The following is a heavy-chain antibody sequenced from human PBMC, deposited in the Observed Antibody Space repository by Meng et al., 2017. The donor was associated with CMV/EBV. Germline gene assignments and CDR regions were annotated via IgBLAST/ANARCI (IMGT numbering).Heavy chain of an antibody. Sequence: GGSLRLSCAASGFTFSSYSVNWVRQAPGKGLEWVSSISSSSSYIYYADSVKGRFTISRDNAKNSLYLQMNSLRAEDTAVYYCARASSGSYYLNWFDPWGQGTLVTVSS. V-gene: IGHV3-21*01. CDR3: ARASSGSYYLNWFDP. CDR1: GFTFSSYS. CDR2: ISSSSSYI. J-gene: IGHJ5*02. D-gene: IGHD1-26*01.